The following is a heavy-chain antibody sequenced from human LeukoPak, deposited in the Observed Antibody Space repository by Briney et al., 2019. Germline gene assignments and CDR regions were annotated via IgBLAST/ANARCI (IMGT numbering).Heavy chain of an antibody. Sequence: SQTLSLTCTVSGGSISSGTYYWSWIRQPPGKGLEWIGYIYYSGSTYYNPSLKSRVTISVDTSKNQFSLKLSSVTAADTAVYYCASYCSSTSCYGEDAFDIWGQGTMVTVSS. V-gene: IGHV4-30-4*08. J-gene: IGHJ3*02. D-gene: IGHD2-2*01. CDR2: IYYSGST. CDR1: GGSISSGTYY. CDR3: ASYCSSTSCYGEDAFDI.